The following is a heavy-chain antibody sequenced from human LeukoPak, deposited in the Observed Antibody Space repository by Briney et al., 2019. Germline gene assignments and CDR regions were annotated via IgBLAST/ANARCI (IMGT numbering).Heavy chain of an antibody. D-gene: IGHD1-7*01. Sequence: PGGSLRLSCAASGFTFSNAWMRWVRQAPGKGLEWVGRIKSKTDGGTTDYAAHVEGRFTISRDDSKNTQYLQMNSLKTEDTAVYYCTSGHLNLYYYYYMDVWGKGTKVTVSS. CDR1: GFTFSNAW. J-gene: IGHJ6*03. V-gene: IGHV3-15*01. CDR2: IKSKTDGGTT. CDR3: TSGHLNLYYYYYMDV.